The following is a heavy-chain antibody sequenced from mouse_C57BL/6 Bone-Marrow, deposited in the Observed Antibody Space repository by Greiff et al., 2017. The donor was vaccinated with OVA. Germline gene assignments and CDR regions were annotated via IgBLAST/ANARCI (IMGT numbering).Heavy chain of an antibody. CDR3: ARSGDYYRRFDV. J-gene: IGHJ1*03. V-gene: IGHV1-75*01. Sequence: VKLVESGPELVKPGASVKISCKASGYTFTDYYINWVKQRPGQGLEWIGWIFPGSGSTYYNEKFKGKATLTVDKSSSTAYMLLSSLTSEDSAVYVCARSGDYYRRFDVWGTGTTVTVSS. CDR1: GYTFTDYY. CDR2: IFPGSGST. D-gene: IGHD1-1*01.